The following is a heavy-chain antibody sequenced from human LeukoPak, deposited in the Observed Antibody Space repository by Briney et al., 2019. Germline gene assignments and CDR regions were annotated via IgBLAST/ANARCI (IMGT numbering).Heavy chain of an antibody. V-gene: IGHV3-48*03. J-gene: IGHJ4*02. CDR3: ARIRSKGY. CDR2: ISSGASTM. Sequence: GGSLRLSCAASGFMFRSFEMYWVRQAPGKGLEWVAYISSGASTMYYADSVKGRFTISRDNAKNSLYLQMNSLRAEDTAVYYCARIRSKGYWGQGTLVTVSS. CDR1: GFMFRSFE.